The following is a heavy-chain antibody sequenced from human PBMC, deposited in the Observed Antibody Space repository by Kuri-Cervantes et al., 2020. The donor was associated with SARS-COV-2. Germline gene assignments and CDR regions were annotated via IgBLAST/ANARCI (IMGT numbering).Heavy chain of an antibody. V-gene: IGHV1-2*02. J-gene: IGHJ4*02. CDR2: INPNSGGT. CDR3: ARGLGDPSSGYFDY. Sequence: ASVKVSCKASGYTFTGYYMHWVRQAPGQGLEWMGWINPNSGGTNYAQKFQGRVTMTRDTSISTAYMELSRLRSDDTAGYYCARGLGDPSSGYFDYWGQGTLVTVSS. D-gene: IGHD3-16*01. CDR1: GYTFTGYY.